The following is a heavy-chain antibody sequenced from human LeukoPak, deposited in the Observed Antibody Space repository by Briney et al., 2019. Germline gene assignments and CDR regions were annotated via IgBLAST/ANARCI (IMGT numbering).Heavy chain of an antibody. CDR3: ARGLPPAFDI. J-gene: IGHJ3*02. V-gene: IGHV4-61*02. CDR1: GGSISSGSYY. Sequence: PSETLSLTCTVSGGSISSGSYYWSWIRQPAGKGLEWIGRIYTSGSTNYNPSLKSRVTISVDTSKNQFSLKLSSVTAADTAVYYCARGLPPAFDIWGQGTMVTVSS. CDR2: IYTSGST.